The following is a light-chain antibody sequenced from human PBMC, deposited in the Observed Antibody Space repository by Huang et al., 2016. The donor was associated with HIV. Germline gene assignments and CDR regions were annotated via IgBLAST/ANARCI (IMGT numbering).Light chain of an antibody. Sequence: DIQMTQSPSTLSASVGDRVPITCRASQSFTTWLAWYQQKPGKAPKLLIYDVSSLESGVPSRVSGSGSGTEFTLTISSLQPDDFATYYCQQYDGYPWTFGQGTKVEIK. CDR3: QQYDGYPWT. V-gene: IGKV1-5*01. CDR1: QSFTTW. J-gene: IGKJ1*01. CDR2: DVS.